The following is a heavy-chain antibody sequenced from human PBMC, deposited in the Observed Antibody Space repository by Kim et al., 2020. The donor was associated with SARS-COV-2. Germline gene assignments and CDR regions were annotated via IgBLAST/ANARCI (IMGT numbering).Heavy chain of an antibody. CDR3: AARGSYSVFSYYGMDV. Sequence: SVKVSCKASGGTFSSYAISWVRQAPGQGLEWMGGFIPIFGTANYAQKFQGRVTITADESTSTAYMELSSLRSEDTAVYYCAARGSYSVFSYYGMDVWGQGTTVTVSS. CDR2: FIPIFGTA. CDR1: GGTFSSYA. V-gene: IGHV1-69*13. J-gene: IGHJ6*02. D-gene: IGHD1-26*01.